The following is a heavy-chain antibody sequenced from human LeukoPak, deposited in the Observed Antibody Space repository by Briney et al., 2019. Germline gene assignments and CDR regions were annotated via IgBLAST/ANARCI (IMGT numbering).Heavy chain of an antibody. Sequence: KPSETLSLTCAVYGGSFSSYYWSWIRQPPGKGLEWIGYIYYSGSTNYNPSLKSRVTISVDTSKNQFSLKLSSVTAADTAVYYCARHSYYSPVDGMDVWGQGTTVTVSS. CDR2: IYYSGST. D-gene: IGHD3-10*01. CDR1: GGSFSSYY. J-gene: IGHJ6*02. V-gene: IGHV4-59*08. CDR3: ARHSYYSPVDGMDV.